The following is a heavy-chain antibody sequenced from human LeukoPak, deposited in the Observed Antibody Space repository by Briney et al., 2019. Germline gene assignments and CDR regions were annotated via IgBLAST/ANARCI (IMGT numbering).Heavy chain of an antibody. CDR1: GFTFSGFS. CDR3: ARDTDTVTTILDY. J-gene: IGHJ4*02. Sequence: GGSLRLSCAASGFTFSGFSMSWVRQSPTKGLEWVANIKQDGSERYYVDSVKGRFTISRDNAKNTLYLQMNSLRAEDTAVYYCARDTDTVTTILDYWGQGTLVTVSS. V-gene: IGHV3-7*01. D-gene: IGHD4-17*01. CDR2: IKQDGSER.